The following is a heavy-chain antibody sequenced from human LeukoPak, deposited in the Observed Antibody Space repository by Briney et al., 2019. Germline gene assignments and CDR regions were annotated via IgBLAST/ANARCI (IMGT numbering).Heavy chain of an antibody. D-gene: IGHD6-13*01. CDR2: IYYSGST. J-gene: IGHJ4*02. CDR3: ARCIAAAGTPPDY. Sequence: PSETLSLTCAVYGGSFSGYYWSWIRQPPGKGLEWIGYIYYSGSTNYNPSLKSRVTISVDTSKNQFSLKLSSVTAADTAVYYCARCIAAAGTPPDYWGQGTLITVSS. CDR1: GGSFSGYY. V-gene: IGHV4-59*01.